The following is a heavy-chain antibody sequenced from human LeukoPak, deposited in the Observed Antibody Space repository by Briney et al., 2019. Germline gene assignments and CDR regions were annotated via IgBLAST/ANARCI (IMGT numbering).Heavy chain of an antibody. CDR2: ISYDGSNK. V-gene: IGHV3-30*03. Sequence: PGGSLRLPCAASGFTFSSYSMNWVRQAPGKGLEWVAVISYDGSNKYYADSVKGRFTISRDNSKNTLYLQMNSLRAEDTAVYYCARDNPTYYDFWSGYYLDYWGQGTLVTVSS. CDR3: ARDNPTYYDFWSGYYLDY. J-gene: IGHJ4*02. D-gene: IGHD3-3*01. CDR1: GFTFSSYS.